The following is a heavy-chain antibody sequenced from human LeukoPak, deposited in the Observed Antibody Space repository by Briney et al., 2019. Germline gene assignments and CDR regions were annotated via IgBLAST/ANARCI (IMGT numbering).Heavy chain of an antibody. Sequence: GGSLRLSCAASGFTFSSYSMNWVRQAPGKGLEWVSYISSSSSTIYYADSVKGRFTISRDNAKNSLYLQMNSLRAEDTAVYYCARDYYDFWSGYSSFDYWGQGTLVTVSS. CDR2: ISSSSSTI. V-gene: IGHV3-48*01. D-gene: IGHD3-3*01. CDR3: ARDYYDFWSGYSSFDY. CDR1: GFTFSSYS. J-gene: IGHJ4*02.